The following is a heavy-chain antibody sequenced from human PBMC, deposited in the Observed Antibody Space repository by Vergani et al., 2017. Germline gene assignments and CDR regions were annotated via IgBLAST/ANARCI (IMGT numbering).Heavy chain of an antibody. CDR3: ARITHRSTIFGVVIRPHYYYYYMDV. CDR2: ISSSGSTI. CDR1: GFTFSDYY. Sequence: QVQLVESGGGLVKPGGSLRLSCAASGFTFSDYYMSWIRQAPGKGLEWVSYISSSGSTIYYADSVKGRFTISRDNAKNSLYLQMNSLRAEDTAVYYCARITHRSTIFGVVIRPHYYYYYMDVWGKGTTVTVSS. J-gene: IGHJ6*03. D-gene: IGHD3-3*01. V-gene: IGHV3-11*01.